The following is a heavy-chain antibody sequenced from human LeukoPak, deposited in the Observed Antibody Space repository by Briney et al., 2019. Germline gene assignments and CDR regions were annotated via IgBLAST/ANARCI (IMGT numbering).Heavy chain of an antibody. J-gene: IGHJ4*02. V-gene: IGHV3-48*02. D-gene: IGHD3-9*01. CDR3: ASDILTGYSPVY. CDR1: GFTFSRYS. Sequence: PGGSLRRSCAASGFTFSRYSMNWVRQAPGKGLEWVSYISRSSSTIYYADSVKGRFTISRDNAKNSLYLQMNSLRDEDTAVYYCASDILTGYSPVYWGQGTLVTVSS. CDR2: ISRSSSTI.